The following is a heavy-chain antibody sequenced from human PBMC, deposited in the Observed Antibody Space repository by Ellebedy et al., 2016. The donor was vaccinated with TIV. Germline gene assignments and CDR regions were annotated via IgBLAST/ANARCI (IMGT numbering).Heavy chain of an antibody. D-gene: IGHD1-26*01. CDR3: AGKYSGSYSD. V-gene: IGHV4-59*01. J-gene: IGHJ1*01. CDR2: IHYSGDT. Sequence: SETLSLXXAVSGDSIATYYLTWVPQQPWKRLDWIGYIHYSGDTDYNPSLKSRVIISVDTSKNQFSLKLTSVTAADTAVYYCAGKYSGSYSDWGQGTLVTVSS. CDR1: GDSIATYY.